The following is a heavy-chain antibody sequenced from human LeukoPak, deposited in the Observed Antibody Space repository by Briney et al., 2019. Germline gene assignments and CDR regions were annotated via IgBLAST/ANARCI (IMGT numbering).Heavy chain of an antibody. CDR1: GGSISSGDYY. Sequence: SETLSLTCTVSGGSISSGDYYWSWIRQPPGKALQWIGYIYYSGDTYYNPSLKSRVTISVDTSKNQFSLKVTSVTVADTAVYYCARDSAATMTNGLDVWGQGTTVTVSS. CDR3: ARDSAATMTNGLDV. D-gene: IGHD4-11*01. J-gene: IGHJ6*02. V-gene: IGHV4-30-4*01. CDR2: IYYSGDT.